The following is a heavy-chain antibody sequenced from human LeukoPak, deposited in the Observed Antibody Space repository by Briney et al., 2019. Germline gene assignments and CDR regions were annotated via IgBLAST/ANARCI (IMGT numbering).Heavy chain of an antibody. CDR1: GFTFSSYS. V-gene: IGHV3-48*01. J-gene: IGHJ1*01. CDR3: AKGQVVPAH. Sequence: GGSLRLSCAASGFTFSSYSMNWVRQAPGKGLEWVSYISSSSSTIYYADSVKGRFTISRDNAKNSLYLQMNSLRAEDTAVYYCAKGQVVPAHWGQGTLVTVSS. CDR2: ISSSSSTI. D-gene: IGHD2-2*01.